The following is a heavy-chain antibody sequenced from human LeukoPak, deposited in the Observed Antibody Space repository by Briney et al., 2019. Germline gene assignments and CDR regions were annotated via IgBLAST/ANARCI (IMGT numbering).Heavy chain of an antibody. J-gene: IGHJ4*02. D-gene: IGHD2-15*01. CDR2: IYYSGST. Sequence: SQTLSLTCTVSGGSISSGGYYWSWLRQHPGTGLEWIGYIYYSGSTYYNPSLKSRVTISVDTSKNQFSLKLSSVTAADTAVYYCARVCSGGSCYTNFDYWGQGTLVTGSS. CDR1: GGSISSGGYY. CDR3: ARVCSGGSCYTNFDY. V-gene: IGHV4-31*03.